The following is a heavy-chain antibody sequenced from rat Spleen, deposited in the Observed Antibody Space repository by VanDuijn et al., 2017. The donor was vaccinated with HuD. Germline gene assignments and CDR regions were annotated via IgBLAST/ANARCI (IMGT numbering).Heavy chain of an antibody. D-gene: IGHD1-1*01. J-gene: IGHJ2*01. V-gene: IGHV2S63*01. CDR1: GFSLTDYS. CDR2: MWSGGST. Sequence: VQLKESGPGLVKPSLTLSLTCTVSGFSLTDYSVHWVRQPPGKGLEWMGVMWSGGSTAYNSALKSRLSISRDTSKSQVFLKMNSLQTEDTAIYYCTSAITTVPDGFDYWGQGVMVTVSS. CDR3: TSAITTVPDGFDY.